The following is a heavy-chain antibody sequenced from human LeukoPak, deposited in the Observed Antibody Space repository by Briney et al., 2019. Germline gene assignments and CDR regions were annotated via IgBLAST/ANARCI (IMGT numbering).Heavy chain of an antibody. Sequence: GGSLRLSCAASGFTVSAYAMAWVRQAPGKGLEWVSTIYDDNTYYADSVKGRFAISTDNSKNTLYLQMNSLSVEDTAVYFCAARKVRGVWFYLDYWGQGTLVTVSS. D-gene: IGHD3-10*01. CDR3: AARKVRGVWFYLDY. CDR1: GFTVSAYA. CDR2: IYDDNT. J-gene: IGHJ4*02. V-gene: IGHV3-23*01.